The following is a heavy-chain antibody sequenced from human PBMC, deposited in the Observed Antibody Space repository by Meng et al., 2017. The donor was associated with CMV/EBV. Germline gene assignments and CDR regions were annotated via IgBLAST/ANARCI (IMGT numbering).Heavy chain of an antibody. CDR1: GYTFTSYD. CDR2: MNPNSGHT. D-gene: IGHD4-11*01. Sequence: ASVKVSCKASGYTFTSYDINWVRQATGQGLEWMGWMNPNSGHTDYAQKFQGRVTITRNTSISTAYMELSSLRSEDTAVYYCARGGTTVTSRRNERTSFYYYYGMDVWGQGTTVTVSS. V-gene: IGHV1-8*03. CDR3: ARGGTTVTSRRNERTSFYYYYGMDV. J-gene: IGHJ6*02.